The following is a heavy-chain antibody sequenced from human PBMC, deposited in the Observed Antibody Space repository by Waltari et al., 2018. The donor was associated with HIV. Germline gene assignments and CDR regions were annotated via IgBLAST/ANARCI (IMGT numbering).Heavy chain of an antibody. V-gene: IGHV4-4*02. CDR1: GGSISSNW. D-gene: IGHD5-12*01. J-gene: IGHJ4*02. CDR2: IYHDGST. CDR3: ARQSGYNQDY. Sequence: QVQLQESGPGLVKPSGTLSLTCAVSGGSISSNWWSWVRQPPGKGLEWIGEIYHDGSTNYNPSLKSRVTISVDKSKNQFSLKLSSVTAADTAVYYCARQSGYNQDYWGQGTLVTVSS.